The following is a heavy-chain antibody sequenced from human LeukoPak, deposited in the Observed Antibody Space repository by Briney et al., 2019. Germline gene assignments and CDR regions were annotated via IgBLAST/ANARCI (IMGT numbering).Heavy chain of an antibody. CDR1: GLTFSSYG. CDR2: ISYDGMTK. V-gene: IGHV3-30*18. D-gene: IGHD3-3*01. CDR3: AKGNDYWSGYAVRRRDRIDY. Sequence: GGSLRLSCSASGLTFSSYGMHWVRQAPGKGLEWVAVISYDGMTKYYEESVKGRFTISRDNSKNTLYLQMNNLRAEDTAVYYCAKGNDYWSGYAVRRRDRIDYWGQGTLVTVSS. J-gene: IGHJ4*02.